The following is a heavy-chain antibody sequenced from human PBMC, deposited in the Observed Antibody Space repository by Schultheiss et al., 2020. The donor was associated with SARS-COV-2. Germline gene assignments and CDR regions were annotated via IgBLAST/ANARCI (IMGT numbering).Heavy chain of an antibody. J-gene: IGHJ4*02. CDR3: ARMVVPAASSPVDY. Sequence: GESLKISCAASGFTFSSYSMNWVRQAPGKGLEWVSSISSSSSYIYYADSVKGRFTISRDNAKNSLYLQMNSLRAEDTAVYYCARMVVPAASSPVDYWGQGTLVTVSS. CDR2: ISSSSSYI. V-gene: IGHV3-21*01. CDR1: GFTFSSYS. D-gene: IGHD2-2*01.